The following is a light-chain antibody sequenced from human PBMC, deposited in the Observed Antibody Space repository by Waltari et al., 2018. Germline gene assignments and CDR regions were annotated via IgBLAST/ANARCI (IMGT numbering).Light chain of an antibody. CDR1: QSIARN. Sequence: EVLMTQSPPTLSVSPGERATLSFRARQSIARNLAWYQHKPGQAPRLLIYGASTRATDVPDRFSGNGSGTEFTLTISSLQSEDFAVYYCQQYNNWRTFGQGTKLEIK. CDR3: QQYNNWRT. J-gene: IGKJ2*01. CDR2: GAS. V-gene: IGKV3-15*01.